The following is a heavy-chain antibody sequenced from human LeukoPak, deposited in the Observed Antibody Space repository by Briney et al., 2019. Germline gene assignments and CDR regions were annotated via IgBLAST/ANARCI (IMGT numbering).Heavy chain of an antibody. D-gene: IGHD3-22*01. V-gene: IGHV4-39*01. Sequence: PSETLSLTCSVSGGSISSSSYYWGWIRQPPGKGLEWIGSIYYSESTYYNPSIKSRLTISVDTSKNQFSLKLSSVTAADTAVYYCARRGYYYDSRDTYWGQGTLVTVSS. CDR2: IYYSEST. CDR3: ARRGYYYDSRDTY. J-gene: IGHJ4*02. CDR1: GGSISSSSYY.